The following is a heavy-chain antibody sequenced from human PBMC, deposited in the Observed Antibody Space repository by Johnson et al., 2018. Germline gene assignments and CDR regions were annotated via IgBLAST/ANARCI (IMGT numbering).Heavy chain of an antibody. V-gene: IGHV4-39*01. J-gene: IGHJ5*02. CDR3: ARRRELWIFDP. CDR2: VYYDGST. D-gene: IGHD3-16*01. Sequence: QVQLQQSGPGLVKPSETXSLNCTVSGGSISSSISYWGWIRQPPGKGLEWIGYVYYDGSTYYNPSLKIRVSISVDTSKNQFSLRLTSVTAADTAVYYCARRRELWIFDPWGQGTLVTVSS. CDR1: GGSISSSISY.